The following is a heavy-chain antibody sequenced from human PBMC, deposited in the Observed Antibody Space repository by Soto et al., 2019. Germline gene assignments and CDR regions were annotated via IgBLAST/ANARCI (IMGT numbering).Heavy chain of an antibody. CDR2: IIPIFGTA. V-gene: IGHV1-69*01. J-gene: IGHJ6*02. CDR3: ARGGGDIVVVPALPAYDYYGMDV. CDR1: GGTFSSYA. Sequence: QVQLVQSGAEVKKPGSSVKVSCKASGGTFSSYAISWVRQAPGQGLEWMGGIIPIFGTANYAQKFQGRVTITADESTSTAYMELSSLRSEYTAVYYCARGGGDIVVVPALPAYDYYGMDVWGQGTTVTVSS. D-gene: IGHD2-2*01.